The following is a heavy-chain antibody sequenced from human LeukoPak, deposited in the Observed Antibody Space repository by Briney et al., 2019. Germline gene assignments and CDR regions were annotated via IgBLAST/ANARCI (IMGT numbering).Heavy chain of an antibody. CDR1: GYTFTGYY. CDR2: INPNSGGT. CDR3: ARRLGYCSSTSCCGYYGMDV. D-gene: IGHD2-2*01. V-gene: IGHV1-2*02. J-gene: IGHJ6*02. Sequence: GASVKVSCKASGYTFTGYYMHWVRQAPGQGLEWMGWINPNSGGTNYAQKFQGRVTMTRDTSISTAYMELSRLRSDDTAVYYCARRLGYCSSTSCCGYYGMDVWGQGTTVTVSS.